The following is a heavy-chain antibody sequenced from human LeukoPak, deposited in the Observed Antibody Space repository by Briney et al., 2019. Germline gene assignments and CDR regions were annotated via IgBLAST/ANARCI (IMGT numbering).Heavy chain of an antibody. Sequence: SXTLSLTCAVAGYSISSGYYWGWIRPPPGKGLEWIGTNYQSGSTNYKPSLKRRVTIEVDKAKNKVYLKQNSLTAADTAVYYCARRVRGSGVNWFDPWGQGTLVTVSS. CDR2: NYQSGST. J-gene: IGHJ5*02. V-gene: IGHV4-38-2*01. D-gene: IGHD6-19*01. CDR3: ARRVRGSGVNWFDP. CDR1: GYSISSGYY.